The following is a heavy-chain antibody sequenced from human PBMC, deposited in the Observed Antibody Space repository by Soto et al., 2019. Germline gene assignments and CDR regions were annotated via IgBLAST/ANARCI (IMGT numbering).Heavy chain of an antibody. CDR1: GGSFRGYY. J-gene: IGHJ4*02. CDR2: VNHRGNT. V-gene: IGHV4-34*01. Sequence: SETLSLTCAVYGGSFRGYYWSWIRQPPGKGLEWIGEVNHRGNTKYNPSLKSRDTMSADTSKNQFSLNLTSLTAADTAIYYCARANWYSEYWGQGTLVTVSS. D-gene: IGHD7-27*01. CDR3: ARANWYSEY.